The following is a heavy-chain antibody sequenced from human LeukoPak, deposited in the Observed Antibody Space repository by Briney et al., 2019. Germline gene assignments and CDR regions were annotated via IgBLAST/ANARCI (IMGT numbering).Heavy chain of an antibody. D-gene: IGHD6-13*01. Sequence: SETLSLTCAVYGGSFSAYSWSWIRQPPGKGLEWIGEINHSGRTNYNPSLKSRVTISINTSRNHISLKLSSVTAADTAVYYCARLVFSSSWYGYYYYIDVWGKGTTVTISS. CDR2: INHSGRT. CDR3: ARLVFSSSWYGYYYYIDV. CDR1: GGSFSAYS. J-gene: IGHJ6*03. V-gene: IGHV4-34*01.